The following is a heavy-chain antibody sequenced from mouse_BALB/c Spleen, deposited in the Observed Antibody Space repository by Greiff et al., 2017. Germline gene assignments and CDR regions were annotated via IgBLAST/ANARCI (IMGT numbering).Heavy chain of an antibody. CDR1: GFTFSSYA. Sequence: EVHLVESGGGLVKPGGSLKLSCAASGFTFSSYAMSWVRQTPEKRLEWVASISSGGSTYYPDSVKGRFTISRDNARNILYLQMSSLRSEDTAMYYCASVYYDYFYYAMDYWGQGTSVTVSS. J-gene: IGHJ4*01. CDR3: ASVYYDYFYYAMDY. D-gene: IGHD2-4*01. V-gene: IGHV5-6-5*01. CDR2: ISSGGST.